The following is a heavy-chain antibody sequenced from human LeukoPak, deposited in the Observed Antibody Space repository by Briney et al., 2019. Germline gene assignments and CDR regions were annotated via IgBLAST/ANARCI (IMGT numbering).Heavy chain of an antibody. D-gene: IGHD6-6*01. CDR2: IYYSEST. CDR1: GGSISSYY. V-gene: IGHV4-59*01. J-gene: IGHJ4*02. Sequence: PSETLSLTCTVSGGSISSYYWSWIRQPPGQGLEWIGYIYYSESTNYNPSLKSRVTISVDTSKNQFFLNLSSVTAADTAVYYCARSSLAAPPDYWGQGTLVTVSS. CDR3: ARSSLAAPPDY.